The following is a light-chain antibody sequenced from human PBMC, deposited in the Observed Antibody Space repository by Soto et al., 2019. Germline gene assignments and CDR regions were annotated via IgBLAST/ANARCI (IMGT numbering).Light chain of an antibody. CDR1: SSDVGSYNL. J-gene: IGLJ3*02. CDR3: CSYAGSSTWV. CDR2: EVS. Sequence: QSALTQPASVSGCPGQSITISCTGTSSDVGSYNLVSWYQQHPGKAPKLMIYEVSKRPSGVSNRFSGSKSGNTASLTISGLQAEDEADYYCCSYAGSSTWVFGGRTKVTVL. V-gene: IGLV2-23*02.